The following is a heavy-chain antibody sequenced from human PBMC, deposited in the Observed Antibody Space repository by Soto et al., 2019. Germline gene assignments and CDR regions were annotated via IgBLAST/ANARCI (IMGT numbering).Heavy chain of an antibody. CDR2: ISYDGSNK. V-gene: IGHV3-30*18. Sequence: ESGGGVVQPGRSLRLSCAASGFTFSSYGMHWVRQAPGKGLEWVAVISYDGSNKYYADSVKGRFTISRDNSKNTLYLQMNSLRAEDTAVYYCAKDHDIVVVPAAMTFDYWGQGTLVTVSS. CDR3: AKDHDIVVVPAAMTFDY. D-gene: IGHD2-2*01. CDR1: GFTFSSYG. J-gene: IGHJ4*02.